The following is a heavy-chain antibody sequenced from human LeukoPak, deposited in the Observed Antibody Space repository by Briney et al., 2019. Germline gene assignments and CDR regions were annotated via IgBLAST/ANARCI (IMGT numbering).Heavy chain of an antibody. CDR1: GFTFSSYW. CDR3: ARVNYDSSGYYYIMGGYFDY. D-gene: IGHD3-22*01. Sequence: GGSLRLSCAASGFTFSSYWMSWVRQAPGKGLEWVANIKQDGSEKYYVDSVKGRFTISRDNAKDSLYLQMNSLRAEDTAVYYCARVNYDSSGYYYIMGGYFDYWGQGTLVTVSS. J-gene: IGHJ4*02. V-gene: IGHV3-7*01. CDR2: IKQDGSEK.